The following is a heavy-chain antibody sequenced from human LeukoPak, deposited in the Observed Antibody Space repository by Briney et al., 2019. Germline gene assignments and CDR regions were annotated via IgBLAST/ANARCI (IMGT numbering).Heavy chain of an antibody. CDR3: ARVGYYGSGSYYNV. D-gene: IGHD3-10*01. J-gene: IGHJ4*02. CDR1: GGSISSGGYY. Sequence: SQTLSLTCTVSGGSISSGGYYWSWIRQHPGKGLEWIGYIYYSGSTYYNPSLKRRVTISVDTSKNQFSLKLSSVTAADTAVYYCARVGYYGSGSYYNVWGQGTLVTVSS. V-gene: IGHV4-31*03. CDR2: IYYSGST.